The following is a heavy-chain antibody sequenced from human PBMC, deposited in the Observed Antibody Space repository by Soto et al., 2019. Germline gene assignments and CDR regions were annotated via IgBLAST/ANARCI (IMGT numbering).Heavy chain of an antibody. J-gene: IGHJ3*02. D-gene: IGHD3-22*01. Sequence: QVQLQESGPGLVKPSQTLSLTCTVSGGSISSGDYYWSWIRQPQGKSLEWIRYIYYSGSTYYNPSLMSGVTIPVDTSKHQLSLRLRAVTAADTAVDYCAIVTMIDPGSSFEIWGQGTMVNGFS. CDR2: IYYSGST. CDR1: GGSISSGDYY. CDR3: AIVTMIDPGSSFEI. V-gene: IGHV4-30-4*01.